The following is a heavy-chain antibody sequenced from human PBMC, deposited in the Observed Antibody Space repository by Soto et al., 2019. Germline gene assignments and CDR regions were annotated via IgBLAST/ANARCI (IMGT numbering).Heavy chain of an antibody. J-gene: IGHJ4*02. D-gene: IGHD7-27*01. CDR3: ARGLTSGDY. Sequence: QVQLVQSGAEVKNPGASVKLSCKASGYTFTSFYSHWVRQAPGQGLEWMAIINPNGGSTNYAPNLQGRVTLTRDTSTNTVYIELSSLGSEDTAVYYCARGLTSGDYWGQGTLVTVSS. CDR2: INPNGGST. CDR1: GYTFTSFY. V-gene: IGHV1-46*01.